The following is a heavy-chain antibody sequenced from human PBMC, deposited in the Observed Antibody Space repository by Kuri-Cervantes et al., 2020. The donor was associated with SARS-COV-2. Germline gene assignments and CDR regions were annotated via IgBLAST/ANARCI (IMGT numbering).Heavy chain of an antibody. CDR2: ISWDGGST. CDR3: AKAMVRGVIITYYFDY. V-gene: IGHV3-43*01. D-gene: IGHD3-10*01. CDR1: GFTFDDYT. Sequence: GESLKISCAASGFTFDDYTMHWVRQAPGKGLEWVSLISWDGGSTYYADSVEGRFTISRDNSKNSLYLQMNSLRTEDTALYYCAKAMVRGVIITYYFDYWGQGTLVTVSS. J-gene: IGHJ4*02.